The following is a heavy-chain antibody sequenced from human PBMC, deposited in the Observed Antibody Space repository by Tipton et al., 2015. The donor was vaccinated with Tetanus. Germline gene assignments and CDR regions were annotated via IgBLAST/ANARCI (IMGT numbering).Heavy chain of an antibody. J-gene: IGHJ5*02. D-gene: IGHD1-1*01. CDR2: ISSRGST. CDR1: GGSVSSGAYC. V-gene: IGHV4-31*03. Sequence: TLSLTCTVSGGSVSSGAYCWSWIRQHPGKGLESIGCISSRGSTYYNPSLTSRVSISVDTSKNQFSLKLTSVTAADTATYYCARGGDNLTFQRPTGRWFDPWGHGTLVTVS. CDR3: ARGGDNLTFQRPTGRWFDP.